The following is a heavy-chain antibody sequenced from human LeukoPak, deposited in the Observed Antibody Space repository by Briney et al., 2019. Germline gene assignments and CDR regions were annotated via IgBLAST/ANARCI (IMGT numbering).Heavy chain of an antibody. CDR1: GYTFTSYG. CDR3: AREESSGWYDY. Sequence: ASVKVSCKASGYTFTSYGIGWVRQAPGQGLEWMGWINSYNANKSYAKKLQGRVTMTTDTSTSTAHMELRSLRCDDTAVYYCAREESSGWYDYWGQGTLVTVSS. V-gene: IGHV1-18*01. CDR2: INSYNANK. D-gene: IGHD6-19*01. J-gene: IGHJ4*02.